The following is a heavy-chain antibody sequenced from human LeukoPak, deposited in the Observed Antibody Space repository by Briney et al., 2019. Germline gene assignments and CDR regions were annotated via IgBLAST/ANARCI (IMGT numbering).Heavy chain of an antibody. V-gene: IGHV3-23*01. CDR3: AKGDYGDYVGHWFDP. J-gene: IGHJ5*02. CDR2: ISGSGGST. D-gene: IGHD4-17*01. Sequence: GGSLRLSCAASGFTFTTYWMSWVRQAPGKGLEWVSAISGSGGSTYYADSVKGRFTISRDNSKNTLYLQMNSLRAEDTAVYYCAKGDYGDYVGHWFDPWGQGTLVTVSS. CDR1: GFTFTTYW.